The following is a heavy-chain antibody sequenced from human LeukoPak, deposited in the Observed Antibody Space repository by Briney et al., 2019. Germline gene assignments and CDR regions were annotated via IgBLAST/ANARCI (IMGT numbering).Heavy chain of an antibody. CDR3: ARDLSITMVRGVVNWFDP. D-gene: IGHD3-10*01. CDR2: INPNSGGT. Sequence: ASVKVSCKASGYTFTGHYMHWVRQAPGQGLEWMGWINPNSGGTNYAQKFQGRVTMTRDTSISTAYMELSRLRSDDTAVYYCARDLSITMVRGVVNWFDPWGQGTLVTVSS. J-gene: IGHJ5*02. CDR1: GYTFTGHY. V-gene: IGHV1-2*02.